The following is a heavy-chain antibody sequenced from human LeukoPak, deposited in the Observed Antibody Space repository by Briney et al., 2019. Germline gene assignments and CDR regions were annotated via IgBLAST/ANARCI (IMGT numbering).Heavy chain of an antibody. CDR2: IIPIFGTT. J-gene: IGHJ4*02. CDR3: ARLDTAMATLDY. Sequence: GASVKVSCKASGGTFSNYAISWVRQAPGQGLEWMGRIIPIFGTTNYAQKFQGRVTITTDESTSTAYMELSSLRAEDTAVYYCARLDTAMATLDYWGQGTLVTVSS. D-gene: IGHD5-18*01. CDR1: GGTFSNYA. V-gene: IGHV1-69*05.